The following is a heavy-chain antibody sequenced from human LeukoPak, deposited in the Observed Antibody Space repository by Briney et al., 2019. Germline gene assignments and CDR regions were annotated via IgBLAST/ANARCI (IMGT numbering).Heavy chain of an antibody. D-gene: IGHD3-10*01. V-gene: IGHV3-21*01. CDR1: KFTFSSYS. J-gene: IGHJ4*02. CDR2: ISSSSYI. CDR3: ARDLGSIVDY. Sequence: GGSLRLSCAASKFTFSSYSMNWVRQAPGKGLEWVSSISSSSYIHYADSVKGRFTISRDNAKNSLYLQMNSLRAEDTAVYYCARDLGSIVDYWGQGTLVTVSS.